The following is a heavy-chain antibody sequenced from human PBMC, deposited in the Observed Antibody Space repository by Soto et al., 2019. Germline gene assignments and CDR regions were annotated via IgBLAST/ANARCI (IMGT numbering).Heavy chain of an antibody. CDR3: ARDVKYYYDSSGYYGYYYGMDV. J-gene: IGHJ6*02. Sequence: ASVKVSCKASGYTFTSYGISWVRQAPGQGLEWMGWISAYNGNTNYAQKLQGRVTMTTDTSTSTACMELRSLRSDDTAVYYCARDVKYYYDSSGYYGYYYGMDVWGQGTTVTVSS. V-gene: IGHV1-18*01. CDR2: ISAYNGNT. D-gene: IGHD3-22*01. CDR1: GYTFTSYG.